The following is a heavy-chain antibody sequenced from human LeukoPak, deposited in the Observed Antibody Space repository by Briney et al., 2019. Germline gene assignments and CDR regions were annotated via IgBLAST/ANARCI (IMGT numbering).Heavy chain of an antibody. Sequence: GGSLRLSCTASGFTFGDYAMSWVRQAPGKGLEWVAVISYDGSNKYYADSVKGRFSISRDKSKNTLYLQMNSLRSEDTAVYYCIRGEKQQMTNYFDHWGQGTLVTVSS. CDR2: ISYDGSNK. CDR3: IRGEKQQMTNYFDH. CDR1: GFTFGDYA. D-gene: IGHD6-13*01. J-gene: IGHJ4*02. V-gene: IGHV3-30-3*01.